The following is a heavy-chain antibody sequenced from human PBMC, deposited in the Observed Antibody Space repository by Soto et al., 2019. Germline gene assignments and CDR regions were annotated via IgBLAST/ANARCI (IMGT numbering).Heavy chain of an antibody. CDR1: GFTFSSYA. V-gene: IGHV3-23*01. D-gene: IGHD1-26*01. J-gene: IGHJ5*02. CDR2: ISGSGGST. CDR3: ALNSGSYPNWFDP. Sequence: GGSLRLSCAASGFTFSSYAMSWVRQAPGKGLEWVSAISGSGGSTYYADSVKGRFTISRDNSKNTLYLQMNSLRAEDTAAYYCALNSGSYPNWFDPWGQGTLVTVSS.